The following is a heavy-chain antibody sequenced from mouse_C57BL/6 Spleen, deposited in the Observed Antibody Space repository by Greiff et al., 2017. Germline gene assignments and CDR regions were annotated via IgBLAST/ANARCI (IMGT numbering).Heavy chain of an antibody. V-gene: IGHV1-22*01. CDR3: ATGLPDWYFDV. Sequence: EVKLMESGPELVKPGASVKMSCKASGYTFTDYNMHWVKQSHGKSLEWIGYINPNNGGTSYNQKFKGKATLTVNKSSSTAYMELRSLTSEDSAVYYCATGLPDWYFDVWGTGTTVTVSS. CDR1: GYTFTDYN. D-gene: IGHD2-2*01. J-gene: IGHJ1*03. CDR2: INPNNGGT.